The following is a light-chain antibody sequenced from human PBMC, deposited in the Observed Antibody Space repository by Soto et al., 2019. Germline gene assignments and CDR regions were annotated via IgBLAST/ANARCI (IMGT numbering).Light chain of an antibody. Sequence: ILSTQSPSSLSASVRDRLSISCGDSQGIRSYLAWYQQKPGKAPKXXIYAASSLQSGVRSMFSGSGAGTDCTRTISSLQPEDVATDYCQQSYSNPWTFGQGTKVDIK. CDR1: QGIRSY. CDR3: QQSYSNPWT. V-gene: IGKV1-39*01. CDR2: AAS. J-gene: IGKJ1*01.